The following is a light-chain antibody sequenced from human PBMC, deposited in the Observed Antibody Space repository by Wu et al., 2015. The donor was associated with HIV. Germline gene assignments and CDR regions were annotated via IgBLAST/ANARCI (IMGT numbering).Light chain of an antibody. CDR1: QSVTSN. CDR3: RQHSSWPPLT. CDR2: GAS. J-gene: IGKJ4*01. V-gene: IGKV3-15*01. Sequence: EIVMTQSPATLSVSPGERATLSCRASQSVTSNVAWYQQKPGQAPRLLIYGASTRATGVPARFSGSGSDTEFTLTISSMQSEDVAVYYCRQHSSWPPLTFGGGTEVEI.